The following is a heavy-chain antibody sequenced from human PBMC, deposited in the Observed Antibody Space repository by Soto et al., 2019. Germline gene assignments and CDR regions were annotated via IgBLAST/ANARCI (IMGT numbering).Heavy chain of an antibody. CDR1: GFTFSSYS. J-gene: IGHJ6*02. D-gene: IGHD3-3*01. CDR2: ISSSSSYI. V-gene: IGHV3-21*01. Sequence: GGSLRLSCAASGFTFSSYSMNWVRQAPGKGLEWVSSISSSSSYIYYADSVKGRFTISRDNAKNSLYLQMNSLRAEDTAVYYCASGRRTYYDFWSGSMDVWGQGTTVTVSS. CDR3: ASGRRTYYDFWSGSMDV.